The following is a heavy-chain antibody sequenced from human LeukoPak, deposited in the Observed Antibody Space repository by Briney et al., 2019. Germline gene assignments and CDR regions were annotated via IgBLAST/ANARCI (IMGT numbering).Heavy chain of an antibody. V-gene: IGHV3-20*04. CDR1: GFTFDDYG. Sequence: GGSLRLSCAASGFTFDDYGMSWVRQAPGKGLEWVSGINWNGGSTVYADSVKGRFTISRDNAKKSLYLQMTSLRAEDTALYYCARDRVLRSAGLNHFQHWGQGTLVTVSS. CDR2: INWNGGST. CDR3: ARDRVLRSAGLNHFQH. J-gene: IGHJ1*01. D-gene: IGHD4/OR15-4a*01.